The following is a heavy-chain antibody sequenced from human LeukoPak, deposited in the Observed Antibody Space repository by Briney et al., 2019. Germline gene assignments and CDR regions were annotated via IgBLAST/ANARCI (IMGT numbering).Heavy chain of an antibody. Sequence: GGSLRLSCSASGFTFSDAWMSWVRQAPGKGLEWVAAVSYDGSNKWYADSVKGRFTISRDDSKNTLDLQMTSLRGEDTAVYYCARDKDGYGLDYWGQGTLVTVSS. CDR1: GFTFSDAW. J-gene: IGHJ4*02. CDR3: ARDKDGYGLDY. V-gene: IGHV3-30*01. D-gene: IGHD5-18*01. CDR2: VSYDGSNK.